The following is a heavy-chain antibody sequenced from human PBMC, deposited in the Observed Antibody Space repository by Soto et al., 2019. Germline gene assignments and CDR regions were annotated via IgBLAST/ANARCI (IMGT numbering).Heavy chain of an antibody. CDR3: ARIKWGLNYYNGMDV. CDR1: GYSFTDYF. V-gene: IGHV1-2*02. J-gene: IGHJ6*02. D-gene: IGHD1-26*01. Sequence: ASGKVACKPSGYSFTDYFIQWVRQALGQGLEWVAWINPKTAATNYAKKFKGRVSVTWDTSSTTAYMELTSLRPDDTAVYYCARIKWGLNYYNGMDVWGQGTTVTVTS. CDR2: INPKTAAT.